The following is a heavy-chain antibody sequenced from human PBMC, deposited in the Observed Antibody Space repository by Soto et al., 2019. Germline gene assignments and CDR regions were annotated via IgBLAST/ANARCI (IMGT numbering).Heavy chain of an antibody. V-gene: IGHV4-34*01. CDR3: ARGGSGGRHWVYFFRWFDP. CDR1: GGSFSGYY. CDR2: INHSGST. J-gene: IGHJ5*02. D-gene: IGHD2-15*01. Sequence: SETLSLTCAVYGGSFSGYYWSWIRQPPGKGLEWIGEINHSGSTNYNPSLKSRVTISVDTSKNQFSLKLSSVTAADTAVYYCARGGSGGRHWVYFFRWFDPWGQGTLVTVS.